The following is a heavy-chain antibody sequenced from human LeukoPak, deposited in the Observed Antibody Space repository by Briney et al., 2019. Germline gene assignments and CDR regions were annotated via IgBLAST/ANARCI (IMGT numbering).Heavy chain of an antibody. CDR3: ARDYGDYVRGAFDI. CDR2: IYYSGST. CDR1: GGSISSGGYY. Sequence: KPSETLSLTCTVSGGSISSGGYYWSWIRQRPGKGLEWIGYIYYSGSTYYNPSLKSRVTISVDTSKNQFSLKLSSVTAADTAVYYCARDYGDYVRGAFDIWGQGTMVTVSS. D-gene: IGHD4-17*01. J-gene: IGHJ3*02. V-gene: IGHV4-31*03.